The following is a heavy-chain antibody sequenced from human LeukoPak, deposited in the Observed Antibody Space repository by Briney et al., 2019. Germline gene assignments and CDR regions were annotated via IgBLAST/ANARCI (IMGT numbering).Heavy chain of an antibody. CDR1: GGSISSGGYY. V-gene: IGHV4-31*03. CDR3: ARAPHTILTTIPFADY. CDR2: IYYSGST. Sequence: SETLSLTCTVSGGSISSGGYYWSWIRQHPGKGLEWIGYIYYSGSTYYNPSLKSRVTISVDTSKNQFSLKLSSVTAADTAVYYCARAPHTILTTIPFADYWGQGTLVTVSS. D-gene: IGHD5-12*01. J-gene: IGHJ4*02.